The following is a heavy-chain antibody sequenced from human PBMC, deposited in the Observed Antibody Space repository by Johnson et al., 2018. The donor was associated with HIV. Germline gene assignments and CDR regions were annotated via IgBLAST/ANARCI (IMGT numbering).Heavy chain of an antibody. J-gene: IGHJ3*02. V-gene: IGHV3-30*04. CDR3: AREGEWERRNLHAFDI. D-gene: IGHD1-26*01. CDR1: GFTFSSYA. CDR2: ISYDGNNK. Sequence: QVQLVESGGGVVQPGRSLRLSCAASGFTFSSYAMHWVRQAPGKGLEWVAIISYDGNNKYYTDSVKGRFTISRDNSKNTLYLQMTSLRAEDTALYYWAREGEWERRNLHAFDIWGQGTMVTVSS.